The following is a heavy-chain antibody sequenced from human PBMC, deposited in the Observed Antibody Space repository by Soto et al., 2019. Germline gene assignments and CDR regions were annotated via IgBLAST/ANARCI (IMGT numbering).Heavy chain of an antibody. CDR2: IIPIFGTA. CDR3: ARFGDDTYYDFWSGPTYGMDV. D-gene: IGHD3-3*01. V-gene: IGHV1-69*06. J-gene: IGHJ6*02. Sequence: QVQLVQSGAEVKKPGSSVKVSCKASGGTFSSYAISWVRQAPGQGLEWMGGIIPIFGTANYAQKFQGRVTITAAKSTSTAYMELSSLRSEDTAVYYCARFGDDTYYDFWSGPTYGMDVWGQGTTVTVSS. CDR1: GGTFSSYA.